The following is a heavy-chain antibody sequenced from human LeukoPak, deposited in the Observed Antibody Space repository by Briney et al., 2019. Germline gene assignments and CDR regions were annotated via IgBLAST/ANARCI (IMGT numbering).Heavy chain of an antibody. CDR1: GGSISSYY. CDR3: ARDHKRASMSGVYAFDI. Sequence: SETLSLTCTVSGGSISSYYWSWIRQPAGKGLEWIGRIYTSGSTNYNSSLKSRVTISVDKSKNQFSLKLSSVTAADTAVYYCARDHKRASMSGVYAFDIWGQGTMVTVSS. D-gene: IGHD2-15*01. J-gene: IGHJ3*02. CDR2: IYTSGST. V-gene: IGHV4-4*07.